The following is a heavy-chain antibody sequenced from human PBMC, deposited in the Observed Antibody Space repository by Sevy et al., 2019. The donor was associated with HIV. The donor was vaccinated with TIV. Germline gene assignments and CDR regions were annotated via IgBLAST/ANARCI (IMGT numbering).Heavy chain of an antibody. CDR3: ARLYDSSGPRFGYYYYGMDV. D-gene: IGHD3-22*01. CDR1: GGSFSGYY. CDR2: INHSGST. V-gene: IGHV4-34*01. Sequence: SETLSLTCAVYGGSFSGYYWSWIRQPPGKGLEWIGEINHSGSTNYNPSLKSRVTISVDTSKNQFSLKLSSVTAADTAVDYCARLYDSSGPRFGYYYYGMDVWGQGTTVTVSS. J-gene: IGHJ6*02.